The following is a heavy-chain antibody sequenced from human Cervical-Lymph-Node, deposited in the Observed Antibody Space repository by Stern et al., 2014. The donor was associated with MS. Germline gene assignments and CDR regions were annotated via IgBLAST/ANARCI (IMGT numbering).Heavy chain of an antibody. V-gene: IGHV1-46*03. CDR2: INPNSGTT. CDR3: TRVQRERRALDHFDP. D-gene: IGHD1-1*01. Sequence: VQLVESGAEVKKPGASVNVSCEASGFSFTTHYMHWIRQAPGEGLEWVGMINPNSGTTSYARQFQGRVIMTRDSSTSTIYMELTGLRSEDTALYFCTRVQRERRALDHFDPWGQGTLVTVSS. CDR1: GFSFTTHY. J-gene: IGHJ5*02.